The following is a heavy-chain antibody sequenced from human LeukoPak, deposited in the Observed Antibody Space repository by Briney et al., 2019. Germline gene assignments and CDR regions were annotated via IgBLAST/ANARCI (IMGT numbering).Heavy chain of an antibody. CDR2: INPNSGGT. D-gene: IGHD3-10*01. J-gene: IGHJ5*02. Sequence: ASVKVSCKASGYTFTGYYMHWVRRAPGQGLEWMGWINPNSGGTNDAQKFQGRVTMTRDTSISTAYMELSRLRSDDTAVYYCARVTMVQGFDPWGQGTLVTVSS. V-gene: IGHV1-2*02. CDR1: GYTFTGYY. CDR3: ARVTMVQGFDP.